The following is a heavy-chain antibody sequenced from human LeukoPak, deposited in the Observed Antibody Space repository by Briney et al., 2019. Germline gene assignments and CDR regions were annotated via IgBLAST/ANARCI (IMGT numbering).Heavy chain of an antibody. V-gene: IGHV3-23*01. D-gene: IGHD2-15*01. CDR2: ISGSGGTT. Sequence: AGGSLRLSCAASGFTFSDYAMSWVRQAPGKGLEWVSVISGSGGTTYYAGSVKGRFTISRDSSKNTVHLQMNSLRAEDTAMYYCATSWAGIAANDFWGQGTLVIVSS. CDR3: ATSWAGIAANDF. CDR1: GFTFSDYA. J-gene: IGHJ4*02.